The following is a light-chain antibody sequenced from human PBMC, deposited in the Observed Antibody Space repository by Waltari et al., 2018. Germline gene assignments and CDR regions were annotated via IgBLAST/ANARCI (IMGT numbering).Light chain of an antibody. CDR3: QELNTYPQSLT. V-gene: IGKV1-9*01. CDR2: AAS. CDR1: QGISSY. J-gene: IGKJ4*01. Sequence: DIQLTQSPSFLSASIGDRVTITCRASQGISSYLAWDQQKPGKAPKLLIYAASTLQSGVPSRFSGSGSGTEFTLTISSLQPEDFATYYCQELNTYPQSLTFGGGTKVEI.